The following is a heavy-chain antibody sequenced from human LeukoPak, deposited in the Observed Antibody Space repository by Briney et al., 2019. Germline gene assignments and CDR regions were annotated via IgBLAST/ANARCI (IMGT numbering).Heavy chain of an antibody. D-gene: IGHD4-17*01. Sequence: APVKVSCKASGYTFTGYYMHWARQAPGQGLEWMGWINPNSGGTNYAQKFQGRVTMTRDTSISTAYMELSSLRSEDTAVYYCASSRVPDRDDYGDYSAQGYYYYYYMDVWGKGTTVTVSS. CDR2: INPNSGGT. CDR3: ASSRVPDRDDYGDYSAQGYYYYYYMDV. CDR1: GYTFTGYY. J-gene: IGHJ6*03. V-gene: IGHV1-2*02.